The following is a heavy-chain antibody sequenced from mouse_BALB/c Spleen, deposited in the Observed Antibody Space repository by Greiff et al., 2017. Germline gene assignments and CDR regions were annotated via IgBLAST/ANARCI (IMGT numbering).Heavy chain of an antibody. Sequence: EVKLQESGPELVKPGASVKMSCKASGYTFTSYVMHWVKQKPGQGLEWIGYINPYNDGTKYNEKFKGKATLTSDKSSSTAYMELSSLTSEDSAVYYCAGQLGLRYYAMDYWGQGTSVTVSS. D-gene: IGHD3-2*01. J-gene: IGHJ4*01. CDR3: AGQLGLRYYAMDY. V-gene: IGHV1-14*01. CDR1: GYTFTSYV. CDR2: INPYNDGT.